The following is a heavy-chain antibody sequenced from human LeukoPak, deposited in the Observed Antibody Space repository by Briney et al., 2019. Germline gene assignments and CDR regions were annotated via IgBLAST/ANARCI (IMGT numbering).Heavy chain of an antibody. CDR2: ISYDGSNK. Sequence: GGSLRLSCAASGFTFSSYAMHWVRQAPGKGLEWVAVISYDGSNKYYADSVKGRFTISRDNSKNTLYLQMNSLRAEDTAVYYCACYYDSSGYYYGPAAFNIWGQGTMVTVSS. V-gene: IGHV3-30-3*01. CDR1: GFTFSSYA. D-gene: IGHD3-22*01. CDR3: ACYYDSSGYYYGPAAFNI. J-gene: IGHJ3*02.